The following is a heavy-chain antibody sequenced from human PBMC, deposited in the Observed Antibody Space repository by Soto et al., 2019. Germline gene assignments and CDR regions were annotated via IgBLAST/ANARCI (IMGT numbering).Heavy chain of an antibody. CDR2: IIAFSDIV. V-gene: IGHV1-69*12. CDR3: ARSLYSSSWFHSGNSYYYYGMDV. D-gene: IGHD6-13*01. J-gene: IGHJ6*02. CDR1: GGTFGIYA. Sequence: QVQLVQSGAEVKKPGSSVKVSCKASGGTFGIYAITWVRQAPGQGLEWMGGIIAFSDIVNYTQKLPGRVTITADESTNTAYMDLSSLRSEDTAVYYCARSLYSSSWFHSGNSYYYYGMDVWGQGTTVTVSS.